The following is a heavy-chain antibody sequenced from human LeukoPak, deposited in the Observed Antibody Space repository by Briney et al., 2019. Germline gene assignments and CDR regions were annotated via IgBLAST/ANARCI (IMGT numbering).Heavy chain of an antibody. J-gene: IGHJ4*02. CDR3: ASFVVVTAIDYFDY. D-gene: IGHD2-21*02. CDR1: GGSISRGDYY. V-gene: IGHV4-30-4*01. CDR2: IYYSGST. Sequence: SQTLSLTCTVSGGSISRGDYYWSWIRQPPGKGLEWIGYIYYSGSTYYNPSLKSRVTISVDTSKNQFSLKLSSVTAADTAVYYCASFVVVTAIDYFDYWGQGTLVTVSS.